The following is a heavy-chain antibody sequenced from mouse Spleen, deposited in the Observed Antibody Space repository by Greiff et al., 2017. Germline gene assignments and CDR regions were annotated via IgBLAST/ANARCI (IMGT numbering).Heavy chain of an antibody. CDR2: ISSGSSTI. CDR1: GFTFSDYG. D-gene: IGHD2-1*01. Sequence: EVHLVESGGGLVKPGGSLKLSCAASGFTFSDYGMHWVRQAPEKGLEWVAYISSGSSTIYYADTVKGRFTISRDNAKNTLFLKMTSLRSEDTAMYYCARPGNYEYFDVWGAGTTGTVSS. J-gene: IGHJ1*01. CDR3: ARPGNYEYFDV. V-gene: IGHV5-17*01.